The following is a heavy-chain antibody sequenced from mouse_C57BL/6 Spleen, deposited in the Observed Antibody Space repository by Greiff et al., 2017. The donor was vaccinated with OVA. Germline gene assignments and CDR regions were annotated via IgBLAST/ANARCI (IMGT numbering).Heavy chain of an antibody. CDR3: ARAPHSTYAMDY. D-gene: IGHD2-5*01. CDR1: GYTFTSYW. CDR2: IHPNSGST. J-gene: IGHJ4*01. Sequence: QVQLQQSGAELVKPGASVKLSCKASGYTFTSYWMHWVKQRPGQGLEWIGMIHPNSGSTNYNEKFKSKATLTVDKSSSTAYMQLSSLTSEDSAVYYFARAPHSTYAMDYWGQGTSVTVSS. V-gene: IGHV1-64*01.